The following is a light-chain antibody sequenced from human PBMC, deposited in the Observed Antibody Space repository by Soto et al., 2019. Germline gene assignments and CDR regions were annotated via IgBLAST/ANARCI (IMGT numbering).Light chain of an antibody. CDR2: DAS. Sequence: DIQMTQSPSTLSASVGDRVTITCRASQSISSWLAWYQQKPGKAPKLLIYDASSLESGVPSRFSGSGSGTEFTITISSLQPDDFATYYCQQYNRGFGQGTKVEIK. CDR3: QQYNRG. J-gene: IGKJ1*01. V-gene: IGKV1-5*01. CDR1: QSISSW.